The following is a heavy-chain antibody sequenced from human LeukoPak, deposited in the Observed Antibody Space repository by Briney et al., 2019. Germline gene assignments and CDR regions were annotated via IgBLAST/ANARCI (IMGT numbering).Heavy chain of an antibody. D-gene: IGHD3-9*01. CDR2: INHSGST. V-gene: IGHV4-34*01. J-gene: IGHJ6*02. CDR3: ARTYYDILTGYTYGMDV. CDR1: GGSFSGYY. Sequence: SETLSLTCAVYGGSFSGYYWSWIRQPPGKGLEWIGEINHSGSTNYNPSLKSRVTISVDTSKNQFSLKLSSVTAADTAVYYCARTYYDILTGYTYGMDVWGQGTTVTVSS.